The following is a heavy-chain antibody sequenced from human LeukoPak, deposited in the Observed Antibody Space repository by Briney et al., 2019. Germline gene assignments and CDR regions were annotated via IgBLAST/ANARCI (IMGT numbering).Heavy chain of an antibody. CDR1: GFNFSTSW. D-gene: IGHD3-10*01. V-gene: IGHV5-51*01. CDR3: ARRRQGHSGSFTLLEY. J-gene: IGHJ4*02. Sequence: GESLKISCKGYGFNFSTSWIAWVRQMPGKGLEWVGIIYPGDSDTRYSSSFQGQVTISADKSISTAYLQWGSLKPSDTSNYYCARRRQGHSGSFTLLEYWGQGTLVTVSS. CDR2: IYPGDSDT.